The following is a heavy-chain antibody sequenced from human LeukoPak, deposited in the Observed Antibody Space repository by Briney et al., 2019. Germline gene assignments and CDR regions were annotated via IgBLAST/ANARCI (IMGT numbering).Heavy chain of an antibody. CDR2: FDPEDGET. CDR1: GYTLSEIS. V-gene: IGHV1-24*01. Sequence: ASVKVSCKVSGYTLSEISMHWVRQAPGKGLEWMGGFDPEDGETIYAQKFQGRVTMTEDTSTDTAYMELSSLRSEDTAVYYCATDPYDTSGYSLDYWGQGTLVTVSS. D-gene: IGHD3-22*01. CDR3: ATDPYDTSGYSLDY. J-gene: IGHJ4*02.